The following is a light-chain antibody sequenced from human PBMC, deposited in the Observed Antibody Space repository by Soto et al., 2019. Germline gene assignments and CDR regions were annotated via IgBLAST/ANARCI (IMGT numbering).Light chain of an antibody. CDR2: AAT. V-gene: IGKV1D-12*01. J-gene: IGKJ4*01. CDR3: QQAGSFTLT. Sequence: DIQMTQSPSSLSASVGDRVIITCRASQYISSWLAWYQQKPGEAPKLLIYAATRLQRGVPSRFRGCGTGTELTLTIRSLQPEDFANYYCQQAGSFTLTFGGVTKVEMK. CDR1: QYISSW.